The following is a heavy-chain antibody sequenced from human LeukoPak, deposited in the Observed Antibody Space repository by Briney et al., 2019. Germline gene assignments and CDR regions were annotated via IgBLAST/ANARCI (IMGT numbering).Heavy chain of an antibody. Sequence: GGSLRLSCEASGVTFNGSGIHWVRQAPGKGLEWVAFIHYDGGVNYYLDSVKGRFTVSRDSSKNMVYLQMDDLRAEDTAVYYCARDKVRGIVWGAADDALDVWGEGTMVTVSS. V-gene: IGHV3-30*02. CDR1: GVTFNGSG. D-gene: IGHD3-10*01. CDR2: IHYDGGVN. J-gene: IGHJ3*01. CDR3: ARDKVRGIVWGAADDALDV.